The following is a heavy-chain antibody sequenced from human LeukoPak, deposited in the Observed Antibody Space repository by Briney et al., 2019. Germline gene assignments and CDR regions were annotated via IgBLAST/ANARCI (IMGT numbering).Heavy chain of an antibody. Sequence: PSQTLSLTCTVSGGSISSGDYYWSWIRQPPGKGLEWIGEINHSGSTNYNPSLKSRVTISVDTSKNQFSLKLSSVTAADTAVYYCARHAPYYDFWSGYIPSAFDIWGQGTMVTASS. CDR2: INHSGST. CDR1: GGSISSGDYY. V-gene: IGHV4-30-4*08. D-gene: IGHD3-3*01. CDR3: ARHAPYYDFWSGYIPSAFDI. J-gene: IGHJ3*02.